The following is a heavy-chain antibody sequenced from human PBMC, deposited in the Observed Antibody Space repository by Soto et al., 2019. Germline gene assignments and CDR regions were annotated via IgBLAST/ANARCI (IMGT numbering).Heavy chain of an antibody. CDR2: RYYSGNT. J-gene: IGHJ4*02. CDR3: ARGGYDTSGQTFIGWGPDC. V-gene: IGHV4-30-4*08. CDR1: GGSFSSDSFI. D-gene: IGHD3-22*01. Sequence: QVQLEESGPGLVKPSQTLSLTCSVSGGSFSSDSFIWSWVRQFPGKGLEWIGYRYYSGNTYYNPSLNSRATISVDTSKNQFFLKLTSVTAADTAVYYCARGGYDTSGQTFIGWGPDCWGQGTLVTVSS.